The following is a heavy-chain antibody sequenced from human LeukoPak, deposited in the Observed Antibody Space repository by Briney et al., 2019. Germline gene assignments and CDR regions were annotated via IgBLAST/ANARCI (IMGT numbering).Heavy chain of an antibody. CDR1: GYTFTGYY. Sequence: ASVTVSCKASGYTFTGYYMHWVRQAPGQGLEWMGWINPNSGGTNYAQKFQGRVTMTRDTSISTAYMELSRLRSDDTAVYYCARGSGYYSYYFDYWGQGTLVTVSS. CDR2: INPNSGGT. V-gene: IGHV1-2*02. CDR3: ARGSGYYSYYFDY. J-gene: IGHJ4*02. D-gene: IGHD3-22*01.